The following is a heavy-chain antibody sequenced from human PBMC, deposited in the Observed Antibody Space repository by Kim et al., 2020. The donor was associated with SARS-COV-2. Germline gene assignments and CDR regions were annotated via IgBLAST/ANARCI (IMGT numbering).Heavy chain of an antibody. D-gene: IGHD1-26*01. J-gene: IGHJ6*02. CDR2: ISYDGSNK. CDR3: ARDTFARSYYEGYYYGMDV. CDR1: GFTFSSYG. V-gene: IGHV3-33*05. Sequence: GGSLRLSCAASGFTFSSYGMHWVRQAPGKGLEWVAVISYDGSNKYYADSVKGRFTISRDNSKNTLYLQMNSLRAEDTAVYYCARDTFARSYYEGYYYGMDVRGQGTTVTVSS.